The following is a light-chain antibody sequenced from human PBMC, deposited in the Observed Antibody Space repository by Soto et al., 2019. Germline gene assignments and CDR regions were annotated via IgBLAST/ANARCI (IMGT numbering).Light chain of an antibody. Sequence: DIQMTQSPSALSASVGDRVTITCRASQSITGWLAWYQQKPGKAPKLLIYKASSLERGVPSKFSGSGSGTEFTLTISSLQPDDLATYYCQQCHSYPYTFGRGTKLEIK. J-gene: IGKJ2*01. CDR3: QQCHSYPYT. CDR1: QSITGW. CDR2: KAS. V-gene: IGKV1-5*03.